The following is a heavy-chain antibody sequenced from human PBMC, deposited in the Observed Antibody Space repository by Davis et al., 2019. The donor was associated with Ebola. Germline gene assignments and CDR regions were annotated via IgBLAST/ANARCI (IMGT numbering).Heavy chain of an antibody. CDR1: GGSISSYY. CDR2: IYYSGST. V-gene: IGHV4-59*01. Sequence: SETLSLTCTVSGGSISSYYWSWIRQPPGKGLEWIGYIYYSGSTNYNPSLKSRVTISVDTSKNQFSLKLSSVTAADTAVYYCARTAMGIAAPWGQGTLVTVSS. J-gene: IGHJ5*02. D-gene: IGHD6-13*01. CDR3: ARTAMGIAAP.